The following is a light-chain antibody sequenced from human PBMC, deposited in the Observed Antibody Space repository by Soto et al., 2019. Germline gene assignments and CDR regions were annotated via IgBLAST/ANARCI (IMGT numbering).Light chain of an antibody. CDR2: GAS. CDR3: QQYNEWPRT. J-gene: IGKJ1*01. V-gene: IGKV3-15*01. Sequence: ELVMTQSPATLSVSPGERAALSCRASQSVSSSLAWYQQIPGQAPRLLIYGASTRATGIPARFSGSGSGTEFTLTINSLQSEDLAVYYCQQYNEWPRTFGQGTKVEIK. CDR1: QSVSSS.